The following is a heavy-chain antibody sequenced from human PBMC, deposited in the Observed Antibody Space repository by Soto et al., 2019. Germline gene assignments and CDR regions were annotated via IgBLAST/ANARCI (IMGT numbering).Heavy chain of an antibody. J-gene: IGHJ6*02. Sequence: QITLKESGPTLMKPTQTLTLTCAFSGFSLSTSGVGVGWVRQPPGKALEWLALIFSNDDKRYSPSLMSRLTITRNHPKTQVVLKMTNIDPVDRATFYWSHRRGSGLFGMDVWGQGTPVTVSS. CDR2: IFSNDDK. D-gene: IGHD3-10*01. CDR3: SHRRGSGLFGMDV. V-gene: IGHV2-5*01. CDR1: GFSLSTSGVG.